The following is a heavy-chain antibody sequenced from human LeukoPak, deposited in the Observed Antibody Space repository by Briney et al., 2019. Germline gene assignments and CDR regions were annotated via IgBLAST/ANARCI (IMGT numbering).Heavy chain of an antibody. D-gene: IGHD1-26*01. V-gene: IGHV1-2*06. J-gene: IGHJ6*02. CDR3: ARVRSYGGSYSAYYYGMDV. CDR2: INPNSGGT. CDR1: GGTFSSYA. Sequence: GASVKVSCKASGGTFSSYAISWVRQAPGQGLEWMGRINPNSGGTNYAQKFQGRVTMTRDTSISTAYMELSRLRSDDTAVYYCARVRSYGGSYSAYYYGMDVWGQGTTVTVSS.